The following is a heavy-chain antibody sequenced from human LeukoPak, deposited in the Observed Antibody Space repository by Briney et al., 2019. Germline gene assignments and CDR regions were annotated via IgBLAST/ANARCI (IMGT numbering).Heavy chain of an antibody. CDR2: MNPNSGNT. Sequence: GASVKVSCKASGYTFTSYDINWVRQATGQGLEWMGWMNPNSGNTGYAQKFQGRVTMTRNTSISTAYMELSSLRSEDPAVYYCASYSSSWYRVLVYWGQGTLVTVSS. J-gene: IGHJ4*02. CDR1: GYTFTSYD. CDR3: ASYSSSWYRVLVY. D-gene: IGHD6-13*01. V-gene: IGHV1-8*01.